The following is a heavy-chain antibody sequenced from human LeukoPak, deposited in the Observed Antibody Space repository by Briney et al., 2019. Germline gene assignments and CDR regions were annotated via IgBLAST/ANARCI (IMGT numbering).Heavy chain of an antibody. CDR2: INHSGST. CDR1: GGSISSGSYY. V-gene: IGHV4-39*07. J-gene: IGHJ5*02. D-gene: IGHD6-19*01. Sequence: SETLSLTCTVSGGSISSGSYYWSWIRQPPGKGLEWIGEINHSGSTNYDPSLKSRATISVDTSKNQFSLKLSSVTAADTAVYYCARRYGSGWYPWYNWFDPWGQGTLVTVSS. CDR3: ARRYGSGWYPWYNWFDP.